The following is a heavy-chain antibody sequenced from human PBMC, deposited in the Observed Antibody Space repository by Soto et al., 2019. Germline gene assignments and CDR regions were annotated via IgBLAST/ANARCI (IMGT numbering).Heavy chain of an antibody. CDR2: IVVGSGNT. CDR1: GFTFTSSA. D-gene: IGHD6-13*01. CDR3: AADQCPRYSSSWTSYYYYGMDV. J-gene: IGHJ6*02. V-gene: IGHV1-58*01. Sequence: ASVKVSCKASGFTFTSSAVQWVRQARGQRLEWIGWIVVGSGNTNYAQKFQERVTIARDMSTSTAYMEVSSLRSEETAVYYCAADQCPRYSSSWTSYYYYGMDVWG.